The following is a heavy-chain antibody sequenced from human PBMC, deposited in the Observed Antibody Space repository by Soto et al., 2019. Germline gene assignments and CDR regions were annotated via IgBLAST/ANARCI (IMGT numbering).Heavy chain of an antibody. Sequence: SETLSLTCAVSGGSISSGGYSWSWIRQPPGKGLEWIGYIYHSGSTYYNPSLKSRVTISVDRSKNQFSLKLSSVTAADTAAYYCASFSSGYLDYWGQGTLVTVSS. V-gene: IGHV4-30-2*01. CDR3: ASFSSGYLDY. D-gene: IGHD3-3*01. J-gene: IGHJ4*02. CDR2: IYHSGST. CDR1: GGSISSGGYS.